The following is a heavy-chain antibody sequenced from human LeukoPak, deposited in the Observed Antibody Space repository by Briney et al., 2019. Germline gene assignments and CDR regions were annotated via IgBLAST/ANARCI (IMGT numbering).Heavy chain of an antibody. Sequence: GGSLRLSCAASGFTVSSNYMNWVRQAPGKGLEWVSVIYSGGSTYYADSVKGRFTISRDNAKNSLYLQMNSLRAEDTAVYFCARKVLSSVFHTFDFWGQGTMVTVSS. CDR1: GFTVSSNY. CDR3: ARKVLSSVFHTFDF. CDR2: IYSGGST. J-gene: IGHJ3*01. D-gene: IGHD3-22*01. V-gene: IGHV3-53*01.